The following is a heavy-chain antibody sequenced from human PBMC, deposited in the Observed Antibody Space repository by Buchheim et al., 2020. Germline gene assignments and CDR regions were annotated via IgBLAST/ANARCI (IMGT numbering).Heavy chain of an antibody. J-gene: IGHJ6*03. Sequence: QVQLQESGPGLVKPSGTLSLTCAVSGGSISSSNWWSWVRQPPGKGLEWIGEIYHSGSTNYNPSLKSRVTISVDKSKNQFSLKLSSVTAADTAVYYCARVYDFWSGYPPSYYYYYMDVWGKGTT. V-gene: IGHV4-4*02. CDR3: ARVYDFWSGYPPSYYYYYMDV. D-gene: IGHD3-3*01. CDR2: IYHSGST. CDR1: GGSISSSNW.